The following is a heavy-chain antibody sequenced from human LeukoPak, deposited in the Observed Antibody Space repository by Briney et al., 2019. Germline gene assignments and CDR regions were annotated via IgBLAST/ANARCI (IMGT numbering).Heavy chain of an antibody. J-gene: IGHJ3*02. CDR3: APALEEDQKAFDI. Sequence: GGSLRLSCAASGFTFSSYAMSWVRQAPGKGLEWVSAISGSGGSTYYADSVKGRFTISRDNSKNTLYLQMNSLRAEDTAVYYCAPALEEDQKAFDIWGQGTMVTVSS. D-gene: IGHD2-2*01. CDR2: ISGSGGST. V-gene: IGHV3-23*01. CDR1: GFTFSSYA.